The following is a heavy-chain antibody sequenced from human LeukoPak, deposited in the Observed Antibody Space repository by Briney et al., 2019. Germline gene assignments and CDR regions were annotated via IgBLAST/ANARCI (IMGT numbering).Heavy chain of an antibody. D-gene: IGHD6-13*01. J-gene: IGHJ6*03. Sequence: QLGGSLRLSCAASGFTFSSYWMHWVRQGPGKGLVWVSQINSDGSSTSYADSVKGRFTISRDNSENTLYLQLNSLRGEDTAVYYCARAGKAGSSYYMDVWGKGTTVTVSS. CDR1: GFTFSSYW. CDR3: ARAGKAGSSYYMDV. CDR2: INSDGSST. V-gene: IGHV3-74*01.